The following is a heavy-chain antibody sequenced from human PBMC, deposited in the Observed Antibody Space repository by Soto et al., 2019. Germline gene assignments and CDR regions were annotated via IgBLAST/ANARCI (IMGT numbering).Heavy chain of an antibody. CDR2: IIPIFGTT. D-gene: IGHD3-10*01. J-gene: IGHJ6*02. Sequence: QVQLVQSGAEVKKPGSSVNVSCKASGGTFSSYAISWVRQAPGQGLEWMGGIIPIFGTTNYAQKFQGRVTITADESTTIADMELSSLGSEDAAVYYCARGGATLVRGVLRTGYYGMDVWGQGTTVTVSS. CDR3: ARGGATLVRGVLRTGYYGMDV. V-gene: IGHV1-69*01. CDR1: GGTFSSYA.